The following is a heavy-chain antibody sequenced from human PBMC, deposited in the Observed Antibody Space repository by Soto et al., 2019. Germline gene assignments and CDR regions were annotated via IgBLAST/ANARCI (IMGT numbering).Heavy chain of an antibody. V-gene: IGHV4-39*01. CDR3: ARQGPYYDFWSGYPGEWFDP. J-gene: IGHJ5*02. CDR1: GGSISSSSYY. D-gene: IGHD3-3*01. CDR2: IYYSGST. Sequence: SETLSLTCTVSGGSISSSSYYWGWIRQPPGKGLEWIGSIYYSGSTYYNPSLKSRVTISVDTSKNQFSLKLSSVTAADAAVYYCARQGPYYDFWSGYPGEWFDPWGQGTLVTVSS.